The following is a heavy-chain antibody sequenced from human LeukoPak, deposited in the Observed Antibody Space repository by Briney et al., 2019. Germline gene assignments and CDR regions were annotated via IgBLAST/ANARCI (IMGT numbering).Heavy chain of an antibody. Sequence: SETLSLTCTASGVSISSSYSYWGWIRQPPGMGLEWIGSIYYTGNTYYNASLKSQVSISIDTSKNQFSLKLTSVTAADTAVYYCARQTGSGLFILPGGQGTLVTVSS. J-gene: IGHJ4*02. D-gene: IGHD3/OR15-3a*01. V-gene: IGHV4-39*01. CDR3: ARQTGSGLFILP. CDR1: GVSISSSYSY. CDR2: IYYTGNT.